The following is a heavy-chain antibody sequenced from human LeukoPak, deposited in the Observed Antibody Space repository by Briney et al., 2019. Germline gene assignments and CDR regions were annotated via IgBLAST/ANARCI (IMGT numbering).Heavy chain of an antibody. D-gene: IGHD3-22*01. V-gene: IGHV4-39*01. CDR3: ARASSGYYWDFDY. CDR1: GGSISNNNYY. Sequence: PSETLSLTCTVSGGSISNNNYYWAWIRQPPGKGLECIGSIYYSGSPYYNPSLKSRVTISVDTSKNQFSLRLSSVTAAGTAVYYCARASSGYYWDFDYWGQGALVTVSS. J-gene: IGHJ4*02. CDR2: IYYSGSP.